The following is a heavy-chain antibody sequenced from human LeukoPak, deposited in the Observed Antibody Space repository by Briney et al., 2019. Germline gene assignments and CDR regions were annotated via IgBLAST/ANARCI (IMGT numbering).Heavy chain of an antibody. CDR1: GFTFTTYG. V-gene: IGHV3-21*01. CDR3: AREPRCSSCSHEY. J-gene: IGHJ4*02. CDR2: ISGSGSNT. D-gene: IGHD6-13*01. Sequence: GGSLRLSCATSGFTFTTYGMIWVRQAPGKGLEWVLGISGSGSNTYYADSVKGRFTISRDNAKNSVFLQMNSLRAEDTAVYYCAREPRCSSCSHEYWGQGILVTVST.